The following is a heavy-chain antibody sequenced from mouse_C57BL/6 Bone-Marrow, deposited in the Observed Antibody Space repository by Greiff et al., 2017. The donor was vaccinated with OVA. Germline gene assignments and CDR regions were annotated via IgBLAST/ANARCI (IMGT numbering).Heavy chain of an antibody. V-gene: IGHV1-15*01. J-gene: IGHJ3*01. Sequence: VQLQQSGAELVRPGASVTLSCKASGYTFTDYEMHWVKQTPVHGLEWIGAIDPETGGTAYNQKFKGKAILTADKSSSTAYMELRSLTSEDSAVYYCTNPPNITTVVEWFADWGQGTLVTVSA. CDR1: GYTFTDYE. D-gene: IGHD1-1*01. CDR3: TNPPNITTVVEWFAD. CDR2: IDPETGGT.